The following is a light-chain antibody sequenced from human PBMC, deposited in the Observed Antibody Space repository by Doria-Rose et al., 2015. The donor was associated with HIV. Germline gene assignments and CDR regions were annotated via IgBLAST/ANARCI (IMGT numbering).Light chain of an antibody. V-gene: IGKV4-1*01. CDR2: WAS. CDR3: HQYHSTPLT. Sequence: DIRLTHSPASLAASLGDRATINCQSRQSVFYSPTHRNYLAWYQQTPGQPPKLLIYWASIRESGVPARFSGRGSGTDFTLTSSSLQDEDVAVYYYHQYHSTPLTVGPGTKG. J-gene: IGKJ3*01. CDR1: QSVFYSPTHRNY.